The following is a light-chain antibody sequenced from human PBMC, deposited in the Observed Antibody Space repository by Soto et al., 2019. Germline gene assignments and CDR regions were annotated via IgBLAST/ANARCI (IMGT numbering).Light chain of an antibody. CDR2: WAS. CDR1: QSVFYSSNNKNY. Sequence: DIVMTQSPDSLAVSLGERATINCKSSQSVFYSSNNKNYLAWYQQKPAQPPKLLIYWASTRESGVPDRFSGSGSGTDFTLPISSLQAEDVAVYYCQQYYSTPQLTFGGGTKVEIK. CDR3: QQYYSTPQLT. J-gene: IGKJ4*01. V-gene: IGKV4-1*01.